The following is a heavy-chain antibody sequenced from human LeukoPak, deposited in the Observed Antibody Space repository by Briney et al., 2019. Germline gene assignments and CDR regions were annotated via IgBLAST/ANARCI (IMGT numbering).Heavy chain of an antibody. CDR1: GFTFSNYG. CDR2: IRYDGSNK. CDR3: AKDGSSLLGDFWSGYQFDY. Sequence: PGGSLRLSCAASGFTFSNYGMHWVRQAPGKGLEWVAFIRYDGSNKYYADSVKGRFTISRDNSKDTLYLQMNSLRAEDTAVCYCAKDGSSLLGDFWSGYQFDYWGQGTLVTVSS. D-gene: IGHD3-3*01. V-gene: IGHV3-30*02. J-gene: IGHJ4*02.